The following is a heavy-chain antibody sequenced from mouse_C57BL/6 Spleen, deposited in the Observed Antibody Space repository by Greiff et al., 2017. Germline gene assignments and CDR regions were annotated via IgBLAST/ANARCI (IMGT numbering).Heavy chain of an antibody. CDR1: GFNIKDYY. Sequence: EVQGVESGAELVKPGASVKLSCTASGFNIKDYYMHWVKQRNEQGLEWIGRIDPEDGAAKYAPKFQGKATITAYTSSNPAYLQLSSLTSADTAVYYCARAEGCCGNYASYWGQGTLVTVSA. V-gene: IGHV14-2*01. CDR3: ARAEGCCGNYASY. D-gene: IGHD2-1*01. CDR2: IDPEDGAA. J-gene: IGHJ3*01.